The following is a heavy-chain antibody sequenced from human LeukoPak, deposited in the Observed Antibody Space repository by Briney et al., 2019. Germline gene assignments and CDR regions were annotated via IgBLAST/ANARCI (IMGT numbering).Heavy chain of an antibody. CDR3: ARGLTVTTGYYFDY. J-gene: IGHJ4*02. CDR2: INHSGST. Sequence: SETLSLTCAVYGGSFSGYYWSWIRQPPGKGLEWSGEINHSGSTNYNPSLKSRVTISVDTSKNQFSLKLSSVTAADTAVYYCARGLTVTTGYYFDYWGQGTLVTVSS. V-gene: IGHV4-34*01. CDR1: GGSFSGYY. D-gene: IGHD4-17*01.